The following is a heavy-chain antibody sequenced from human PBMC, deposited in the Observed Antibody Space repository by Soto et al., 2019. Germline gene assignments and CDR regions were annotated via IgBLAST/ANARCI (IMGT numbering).Heavy chain of an antibody. D-gene: IGHD6-19*01. Sequence: GGSLRLSCAASGFTFSSYWMSWVRQAPGKGLEWVANIKQDGSEKYYVDSVKGRFTISRDNAKNSLYLQMNSLRAEDTAVYYCARVAAVAGTRGRFDPWGQGTLVTVSS. J-gene: IGHJ5*02. V-gene: IGHV3-7*03. CDR3: ARVAAVAGTRGRFDP. CDR2: IKQDGSEK. CDR1: GFTFSSYW.